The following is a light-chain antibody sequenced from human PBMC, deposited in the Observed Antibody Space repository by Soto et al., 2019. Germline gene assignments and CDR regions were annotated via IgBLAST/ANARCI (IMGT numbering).Light chain of an antibody. CDR2: GAS. CDR3: QQYGDSPLN. V-gene: IGKV3-20*01. J-gene: IGKJ4*01. Sequence: NVLTQSPCTLSSSPGGRATLSCRASQTVSRRYVAWDEQKPAQTPNLLIYGASSGATGMPGRFSGSESGTDFTSTISRLEPEDFAVDHCQQYGDSPLNFAGGTKVDIK. CDR1: QTVSRRY.